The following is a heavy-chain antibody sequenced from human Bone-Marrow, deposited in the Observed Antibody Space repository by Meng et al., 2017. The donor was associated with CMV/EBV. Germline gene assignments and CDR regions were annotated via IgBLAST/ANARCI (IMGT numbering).Heavy chain of an antibody. V-gene: IGHV4-39*07. CDR2: VYYSGRT. J-gene: IGHJ6*02. CDR3: ARDNYVAPYYGMDV. CDR1: GGSISSSSYY. Sequence: SETLSLTCTVSGGSISSSSYYWGWIRQPPGKGLEWIGSVYYSGRTYYNPSLKSRVTVSVDTSKNQFSLKLSSVTAADTAVYYCARDNYVAPYYGMDVWGQGTTVTASS. D-gene: IGHD4-11*01.